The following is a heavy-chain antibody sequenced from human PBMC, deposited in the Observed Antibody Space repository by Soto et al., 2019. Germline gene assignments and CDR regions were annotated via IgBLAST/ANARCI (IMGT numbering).Heavy chain of an antibody. CDR1: GFTFSRYW. J-gene: IGHJ6*02. CDR2: IKQDGSEK. D-gene: IGHD5-18*01. V-gene: IGHV3-7*01. Sequence: EVQLVVSGGGLVQPGGSLRLSCAASGFTFSRYWMSWVRQAPGKGLEWVANIKQDGSEKYYVDSVKGRFTISRDNAKNSLYLQMNSLRAEDTAVYYCAREGYRKYNYYGMDVWGQGTTVTVSS. CDR3: AREGYRKYNYYGMDV.